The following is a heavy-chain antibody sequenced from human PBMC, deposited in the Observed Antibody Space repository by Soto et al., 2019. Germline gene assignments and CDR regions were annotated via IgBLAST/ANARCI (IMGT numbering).Heavy chain of an antibody. V-gene: IGHV3-48*03. Sequence: EVQLVESGGGLVQPGGSLRLSCAASGFTFSSHEMNWVRQAPGKGLEWVSYIDYSGSRTDYADSVKGRFTISRDNAKNSLSLQMYSLRAEDTAIYYCARDRTLLVPTSIDYWGHGTLVTVSS. CDR3: ARDRTLLVPTSIDY. D-gene: IGHD3-3*01. CDR1: GFTFSSHE. J-gene: IGHJ4*01. CDR2: IDYSGSRT.